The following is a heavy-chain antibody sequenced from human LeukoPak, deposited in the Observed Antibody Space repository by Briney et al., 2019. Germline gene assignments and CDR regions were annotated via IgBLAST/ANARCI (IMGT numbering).Heavy chain of an antibody. D-gene: IGHD6-25*01. Sequence: KTGGSLRLSCAASGFTVSSSYMSWVRQAPGKGLEWVGRIKSKIDGGTIDYAAPVKGRFTISRDDSRNTLYLQMNSLKTEDTAVYYCTTRRQDGCWGQGTLVTVS. CDR1: GFTVSSSY. CDR2: IKSKIDGGTI. V-gene: IGHV3-15*01. CDR3: TTRRQDGC. J-gene: IGHJ4*02.